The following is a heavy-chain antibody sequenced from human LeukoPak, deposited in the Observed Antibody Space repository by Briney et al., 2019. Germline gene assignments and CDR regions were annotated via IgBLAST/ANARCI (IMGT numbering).Heavy chain of an antibody. Sequence: GGSLRLSCAASGFTLSNHWMTWVRQVPGRGPEWVANVNRDGSETYYLDSVKGRFTISKDNAKNSLYLQMNSLRAEDTALYHCARDNGMDVWGQGTTVIVSS. J-gene: IGHJ6*02. V-gene: IGHV3-7*03. CDR3: ARDNGMDV. CDR1: GFTLSNHW. CDR2: VNRDGSET.